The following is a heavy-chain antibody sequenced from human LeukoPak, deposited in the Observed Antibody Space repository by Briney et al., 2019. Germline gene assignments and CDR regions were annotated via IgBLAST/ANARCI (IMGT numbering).Heavy chain of an antibody. V-gene: IGHV4-39*07. J-gene: IGHJ4*02. CDR1: GGSISSSSCC. Sequence: SETLSLTCTVSGGSISSSSCCWGWIRQPPGKGLEWIGSISYTGTTYYNPSLKSRVTISVDTSKNQSSFKLSSVTAADTAVYYCARVGSGGAWFDFWGQGTLVSVSS. CDR2: ISYTGTT. D-gene: IGHD6-19*01. CDR3: ARVGSGGAWFDF.